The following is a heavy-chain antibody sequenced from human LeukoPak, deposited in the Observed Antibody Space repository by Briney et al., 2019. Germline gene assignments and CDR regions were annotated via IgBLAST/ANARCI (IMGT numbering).Heavy chain of an antibody. CDR3: ARELNGGYSYGWTYYFDY. D-gene: IGHD5-18*01. V-gene: IGHV4-59*01. Sequence: SETLSLTCTVSGGSISSYHWSWIRQPPGKGLEWIGYIYYSGSTNYNPSLKSRVTISVDTSKNQFSLKLSSVTAADTAVYYCARELNGGYSYGWTYYFDYWGQGTLVTVSS. J-gene: IGHJ4*02. CDR1: GGSISSYH. CDR2: IYYSGST.